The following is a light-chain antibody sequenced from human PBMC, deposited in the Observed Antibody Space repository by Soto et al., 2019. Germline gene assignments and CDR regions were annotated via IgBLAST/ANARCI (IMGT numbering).Light chain of an antibody. Sequence: QSALTQPASVSGSPGQSITIPCTGTSSDVGGYNYVSWYQQHPGRAPQLMIYDVSNRPSGVSNRFSGSRSGNTASLTISGLQAEDEADYYCSSYATSTTVLFGGGTQLTVL. V-gene: IGLV2-14*03. CDR1: SSDVGGYNY. CDR3: SSYATSTTVL. CDR2: DVS. J-gene: IGLJ2*01.